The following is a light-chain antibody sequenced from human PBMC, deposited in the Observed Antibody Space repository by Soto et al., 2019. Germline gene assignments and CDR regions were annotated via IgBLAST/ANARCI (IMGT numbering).Light chain of an antibody. Sequence: EVVLPSYPATRSVSQGERAPLSCRARRSVTSNLAWYQQKPGQAPRLLSHDASSRATGIPPRFSVSGSGTDFTLTINSLEPEDFAVYYGQQRASWPPSITFCQVTRLENK. V-gene: IGKV3-11*01. CDR1: RSVTSN. CDR3: QQRASWPPSIT. J-gene: IGKJ5*01. CDR2: DAS.